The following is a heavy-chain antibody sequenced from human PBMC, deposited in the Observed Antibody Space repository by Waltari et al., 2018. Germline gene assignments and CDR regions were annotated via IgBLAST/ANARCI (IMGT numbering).Heavy chain of an antibody. V-gene: IGHV3-21*01. J-gene: IGHJ5*02. CDR2: SSSSSSYI. D-gene: IGHD3-10*01. CDR3: ARGGSLGFDP. Sequence: EVQLVESGGGLVKPGGSLRLSCAASGFTFSSYSMNWVRQGPGKGLELVSSSSSSSSYIYYADSVKGRFTISRDNAKNSLYLQMNSLRAEDTAVYYCARGGSLGFDPWGQGTLVTVSS. CDR1: GFTFSSYS.